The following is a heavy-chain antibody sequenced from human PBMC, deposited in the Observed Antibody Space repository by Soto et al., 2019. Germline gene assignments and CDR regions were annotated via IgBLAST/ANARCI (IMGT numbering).Heavy chain of an antibody. D-gene: IGHD3-3*01. V-gene: IGHV2-5*02. J-gene: IGHJ4*02. Sequence: QITLKESGPTQVKPRQTLTLTCTFSGFSLNTSGVGVGWIRQSPGKAPEWLALIYWDDDKRYSPSLKSRLTNTKDTSKNQLVMTMSDLDTEDTNKYYCAHRVLRTVFGLVTTTEIYFDFWGQGTPVAVSS. CDR2: IYWDDDK. CDR1: GFSLNTSGVG. CDR3: AHRVLRTVFGLVTTTEIYFDF.